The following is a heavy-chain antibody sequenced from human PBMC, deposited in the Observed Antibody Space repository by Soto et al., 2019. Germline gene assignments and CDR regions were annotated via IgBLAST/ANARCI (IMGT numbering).Heavy chain of an antibody. D-gene: IGHD3-10*01. CDR3: AKGQGWVGAFDY. J-gene: IGHJ4*02. V-gene: IGHV3-23*01. Sequence: PGGSLRLSCAASGFTFSSYWMHWVRQAPGKGLEWVSGMNGSGGSTYYVDSVKGRFTISRDNSKNTLYLQMNSLRAEDTAVYYCAKGQGWVGAFDYWGQGTLVTVSS. CDR1: GFTFSSYW. CDR2: MNGSGGST.